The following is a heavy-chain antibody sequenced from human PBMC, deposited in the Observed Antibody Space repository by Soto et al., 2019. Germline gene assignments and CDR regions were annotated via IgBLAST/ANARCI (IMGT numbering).Heavy chain of an antibody. V-gene: IGHV4-61*05. Sequence: PSETLSLTCTVPGGSITTTSFSWDWIRQPPGKALEWIGYIYDSGSTKYNPSLKSRVTISVDTSKNQFSLKVSSVTAADTAVYYCARGDSDLDYWGQGTLVTVSS. D-gene: IGHD5-18*01. CDR2: IYDSGST. CDR1: GGSITTTSFS. CDR3: ARGDSDLDY. J-gene: IGHJ4*02.